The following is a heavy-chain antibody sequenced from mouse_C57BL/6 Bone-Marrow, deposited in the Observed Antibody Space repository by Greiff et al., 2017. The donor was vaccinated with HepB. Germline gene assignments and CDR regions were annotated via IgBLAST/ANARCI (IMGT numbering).Heavy chain of an antibody. V-gene: IGHV1-63*01. CDR1: GYNFTNYW. CDR2: IYPGGGYT. CDR3: ARGGYDYDWAMDY. J-gene: IGHJ4*01. Sequence: VQLQESGAELVRPGTSVKMSCKASGYNFTNYWIGWAKQRPGHGLEWIGDIYPGGGYTNYNEKFKGKATLTADKSSSTAYMQFSSLTSEDSAIYYCARGGYDYDWAMDYWGQGTSVTVSS. D-gene: IGHD2-4*01.